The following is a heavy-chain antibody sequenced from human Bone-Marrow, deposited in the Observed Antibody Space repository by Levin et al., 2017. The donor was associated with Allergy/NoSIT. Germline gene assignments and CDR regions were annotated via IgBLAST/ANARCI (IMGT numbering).Heavy chain of an antibody. Sequence: GGSVRLSCAASGITFSNHAMTWVRQAPGKGLEWVSAITPSGGSAYADSVKGRFTISRDNSKNTLYVQMNSLRAEDTAIYYCARLAWAGSSGWGRAFDIWGQGTMVTVSS. V-gene: IGHV3-23*01. CDR1: GITFSNHA. D-gene: IGHD6-25*01. J-gene: IGHJ3*02. CDR2: ITPSGGSA. CDR3: ARLAWAGSSGWGRAFDI.